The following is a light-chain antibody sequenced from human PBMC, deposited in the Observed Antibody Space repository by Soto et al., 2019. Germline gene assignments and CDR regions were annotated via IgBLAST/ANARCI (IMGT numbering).Light chain of an antibody. CDR2: GAS. J-gene: IGKJ1*01. CDR3: CRKDSGAP. CDR1: QSVSNNY. Sequence: EIVLTQSPGTLSLSPGERATLSCRASQSVSNNYLAWYQQKPGQAPRLLIYGASNRATGIPDRFSGSGSGTDFPLTISRLEGDDMTVSASCRKDSGAPFGRGAQVDIK. V-gene: IGKV3-20*01.